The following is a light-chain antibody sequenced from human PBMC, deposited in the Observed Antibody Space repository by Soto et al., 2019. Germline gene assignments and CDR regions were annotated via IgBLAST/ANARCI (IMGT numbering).Light chain of an antibody. CDR1: SGSVGSSY. Sequence: NFMLTQPHSVSESPGKTVTISGTRSSGSVGSSYVQWYQQRPGSSPTTAIFEDNQRPTGVPVRFSGSIDSSSNSASLVISGLRTEDEANYYCQSYDTSNPLVFGGGTKLTVL. V-gene: IGLV6-57*01. J-gene: IGLJ3*02. CDR2: EDN. CDR3: QSYDTSNPLV.